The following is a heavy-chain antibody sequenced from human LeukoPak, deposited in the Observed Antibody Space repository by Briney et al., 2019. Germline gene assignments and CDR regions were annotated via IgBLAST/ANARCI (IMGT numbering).Heavy chain of an antibody. V-gene: IGHV1-69*05. CDR2: IIPIFGTA. Sequence: GASVKVSCKASGGTFSIYAISWVREAPGQGLEWMGGIIPIFGTANYAQKFQGRVTITTDESTSTAYMELSSLRSEDTAVYYCARGGDSSGYYYCDYWGQGTLVTVSS. CDR3: ARGGDSSGYYYCDY. J-gene: IGHJ4*02. CDR1: GGTFSIYA. D-gene: IGHD3-22*01.